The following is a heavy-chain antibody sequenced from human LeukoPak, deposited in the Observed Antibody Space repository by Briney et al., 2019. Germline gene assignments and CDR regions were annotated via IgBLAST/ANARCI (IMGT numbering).Heavy chain of an antibody. D-gene: IGHD3-22*01. Sequence: SKTLSLTCAVTGNSINSAYYWGWIRQPPGKGLEWIGSIYHSGSTYYNPSLKIRVTISVETSKNSFSLKLSSVTATDTAVYYCAGQHDTNGYYFYWGQGTLVTVSS. J-gene: IGHJ4*02. CDR2: IYHSGST. CDR1: GNSINSAYY. V-gene: IGHV4-38-2*01. CDR3: AGQHDTNGYYFY.